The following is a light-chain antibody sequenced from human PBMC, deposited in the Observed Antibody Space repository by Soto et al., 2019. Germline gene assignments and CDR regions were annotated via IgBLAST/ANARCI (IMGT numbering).Light chain of an antibody. CDR3: QQNDNLPPT. Sequence: DIQMTQSPSSLSASVGDRVTITCQASQDISNYLNWYQQKPGKAPKLLIYDASNLETGVPSRFSGSGSGKEFTFTISSLQPEDIATYYCQQNDNLPPTFGQGTKLEIK. CDR1: QDISNY. V-gene: IGKV1-33*01. CDR2: DAS. J-gene: IGKJ2*01.